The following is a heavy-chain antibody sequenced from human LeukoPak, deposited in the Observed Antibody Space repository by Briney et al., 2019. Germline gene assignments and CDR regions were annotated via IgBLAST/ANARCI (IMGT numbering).Heavy chain of an antibody. CDR2: IRYDGSNK. V-gene: IGHV3-30*02. CDR1: GFTFSSYG. J-gene: IGHJ4*02. Sequence: AGGSLRLSCAASGFTFSSYGMHWVRQAPGKGLEWVAFIRYDGSNKYYADSVKGRFTISRDNSKNTLYLQMNSLRAEDTAVYYCAKDQSSWPGALDYWGQGTLVTVSS. D-gene: IGHD6-13*01. CDR3: AKDQSSWPGALDY.